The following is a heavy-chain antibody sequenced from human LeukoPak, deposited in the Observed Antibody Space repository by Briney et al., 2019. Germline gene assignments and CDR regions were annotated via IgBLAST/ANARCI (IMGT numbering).Heavy chain of an antibody. V-gene: IGHV4-34*01. D-gene: IGHD3-10*01. CDR3: ARGLITIVRGVTYGMDV. CDR2: INHSGST. Sequence: SETLSLTCAVYGGSFSGYYWSWIRQPPGKGLEWIGGINHSGSTNYNPSLKSRVTISVDTSKNQFSLKLSSVTAADTAVYYCARGLITIVRGVTYGMDVWGQGTTVTVSS. CDR1: GGSFSGYY. J-gene: IGHJ6*02.